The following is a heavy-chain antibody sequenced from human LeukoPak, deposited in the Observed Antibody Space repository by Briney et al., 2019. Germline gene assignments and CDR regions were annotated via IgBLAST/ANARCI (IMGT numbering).Heavy chain of an antibody. CDR2: INHSGST. CDR1: GGSFSGYY. J-gene: IGHJ6*03. V-gene: IGHV4-34*01. CDR3: ARGVGHGSGSSFSNYYYMDV. D-gene: IGHD3-10*01. Sequence: SETLSLTCAVYGGSFSGYYWSCIRQPPGKGREWIGEINHSGSTNYNPSLKSRVTISVDTSENQCSLKMSSVTAADTAVYYCARGVGHGSGSSFSNYYYMDVWGKGTTVTVSS.